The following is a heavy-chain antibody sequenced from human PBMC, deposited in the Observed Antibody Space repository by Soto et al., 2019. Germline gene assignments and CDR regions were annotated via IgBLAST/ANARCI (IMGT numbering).Heavy chain of an antibody. V-gene: IGHV3-23*01. CDR3: SGGGVTLPAASGSAAFDI. CDR1: GFTFSSYA. D-gene: IGHD2-2*01. Sequence: EVQLLESGGGLVQPGGSLRLSCEASGFTFSSYAMSWVRQAPGKGLAWVSAISGRGGTRFYADSVKGRFSISRDNSKNTLYLEMNNVRADDSAVYYCSGGGVTLPAASGSAAFDIWGQGTMVTVSS. J-gene: IGHJ3*02. CDR2: ISGRGGTR.